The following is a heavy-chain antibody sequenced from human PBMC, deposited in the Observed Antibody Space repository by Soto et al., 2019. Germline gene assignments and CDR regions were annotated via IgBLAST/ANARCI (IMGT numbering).Heavy chain of an antibody. CDR3: ARAMVVPAAISPNYYYYGMDV. Sequence: ASVKVSCKASGYTFTSYYMHWVRQAPGQGLEWMGIINPSGGSTSYAQKFQGRVTMTRDTSTSTVYMELSSLRSEDTAVYYCARAMVVPAAISPNYYYYGMDVWGQGTTVT. D-gene: IGHD2-2*02. V-gene: IGHV1-46*01. CDR2: INPSGGST. J-gene: IGHJ6*02. CDR1: GYTFTSYY.